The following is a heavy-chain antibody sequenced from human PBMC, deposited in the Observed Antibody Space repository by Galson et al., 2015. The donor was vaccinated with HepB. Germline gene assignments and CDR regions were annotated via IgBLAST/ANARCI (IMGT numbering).Heavy chain of an antibody. Sequence: SVKVSCKASGYTFTSYDINWVRQATGQGLEWMGWMNPNSGNTGYEQKFQGRVTMAMNTSINTAYLELSSLRSEDTALYYCARLKGCGSTSCYVADWDQGTLVTVSS. J-gene: IGHJ4*02. D-gene: IGHD2-2*01. CDR1: GYTFTSYD. V-gene: IGHV1-8*01. CDR3: ARLKGCGSTSCYVAD. CDR2: MNPNSGNT.